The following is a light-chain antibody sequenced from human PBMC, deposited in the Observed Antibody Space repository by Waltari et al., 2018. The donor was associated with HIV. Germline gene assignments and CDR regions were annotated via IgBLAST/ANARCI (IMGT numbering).Light chain of an antibody. CDR1: QSVLVHSNVKNN. Sequence: DIVMTQSPDSLAVSLGERATINCKSSQSVLVHSNVKNNLAWYQQKFGQPPKLLFYWSSDRQSGVPDRFSASGSGTDFTLTISSLQAEDVALYYCQQYCSLGPTFGGGTKVEIK. V-gene: IGKV4-1*01. J-gene: IGKJ4*01. CDR3: QQYCSLGPT. CDR2: WSS.